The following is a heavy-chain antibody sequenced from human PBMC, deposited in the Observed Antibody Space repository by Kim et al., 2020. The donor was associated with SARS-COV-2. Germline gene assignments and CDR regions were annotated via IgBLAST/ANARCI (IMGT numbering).Heavy chain of an antibody. V-gene: IGHV3-43*01. D-gene: IGHD3-10*01. Sequence: GGSLRLSCAASGFTFDDYTMHWVRQAPGKGLEWVSLISWDGGSTYYADSVKGRFTISRDNSKNSLYLQMNSLRTEDTALYYCAKGGASGYYYGMDVWGQGTTVTVSS. CDR2: ISWDGGST. J-gene: IGHJ6*02. CDR1: GFTFDDYT. CDR3: AKGGASGYYYGMDV.